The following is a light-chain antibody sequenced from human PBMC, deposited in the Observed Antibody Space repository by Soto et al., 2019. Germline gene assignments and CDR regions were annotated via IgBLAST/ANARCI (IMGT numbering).Light chain of an antibody. Sequence: EIVLTQSPGTLSLSPGERVTLSCRASQSVSSSYLAWYQQKPGQAPRLLIYGASSRATGIPRRFSGSGSGTDFTLTISRLEPEDFAVYYCQQYGSSPPITFGQGTRLEMK. CDR3: QQYGSSPPIT. CDR1: QSVSSSY. V-gene: IGKV3-20*01. J-gene: IGKJ5*01. CDR2: GAS.